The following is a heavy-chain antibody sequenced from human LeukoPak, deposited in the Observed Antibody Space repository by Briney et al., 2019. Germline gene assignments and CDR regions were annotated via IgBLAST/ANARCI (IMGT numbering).Heavy chain of an antibody. D-gene: IGHD3-22*01. J-gene: IGHJ4*02. Sequence: GGSLRLSCAASGFTVSSNYMSWVRQAPGKGLEGVSVIYSGGSTYYADSVKGRFTISRGNSKNTLYLQMNSLRAEDTAVYYCARETVAYDSSGYYPLHYWGQGTLVTVSS. CDR2: IYSGGST. CDR1: GFTVSSNY. CDR3: ARETVAYDSSGYYPLHY. V-gene: IGHV3-53*01.